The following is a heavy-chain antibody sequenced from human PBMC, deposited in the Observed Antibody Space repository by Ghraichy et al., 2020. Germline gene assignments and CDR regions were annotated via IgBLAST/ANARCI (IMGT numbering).Heavy chain of an antibody. D-gene: IGHD3-16*01. CDR2: MNQAGSGK. V-gene: IGHV3-7*01. Sequence: GESLNISCAASGFTFSNYWMSWVRQAPGKGLEWVANMNQAGSGKFYVDSLKGRFTISRENAKNSLYLEMNSLRAEDTAIYYCARDTWGYFDHWGQGTLVTVSS. J-gene: IGHJ4*02. CDR1: GFTFSNYW. CDR3: ARDTWGYFDH.